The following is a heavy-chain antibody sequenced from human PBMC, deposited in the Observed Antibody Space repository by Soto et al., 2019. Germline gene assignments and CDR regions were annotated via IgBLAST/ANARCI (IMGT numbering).Heavy chain of an antibody. D-gene: IGHD1-26*01. CDR2: ISYDGSNK. CDR3: VVGQYYFDY. V-gene: IGHV3-30*03. J-gene: IGHJ4*02. Sequence: QVQQGESGGGVVQPGRSLRLSCAASGFPFTTYDMHWVREGPGKGLEWVAVISYDGSNKYYADSVKGRFTISRDNSKNTLYLQMNSLRPEDTALYYCVVGQYYFDYRGQGTLVTVSS. CDR1: GFPFTTYD.